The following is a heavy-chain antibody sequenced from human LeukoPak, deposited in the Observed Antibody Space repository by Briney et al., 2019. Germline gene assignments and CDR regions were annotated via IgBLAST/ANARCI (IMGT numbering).Heavy chain of an antibody. CDR2: ISYDGRNK. J-gene: IGHJ4*02. CDR1: GFTFSTYA. D-gene: IGHD1-26*01. Sequence: SLRLSSAASGFTFSTYAMHRVTQAPGQGLEAVAVISYDGRNKYYADSVKGRFTISRDNSKNTLYLQMNSLRAEDTAVYYCAKDHSGSFYYFNSWGQGTLVTVSS. CDR3: AKDHSGSFYYFNS. V-gene: IGHV3-30*18.